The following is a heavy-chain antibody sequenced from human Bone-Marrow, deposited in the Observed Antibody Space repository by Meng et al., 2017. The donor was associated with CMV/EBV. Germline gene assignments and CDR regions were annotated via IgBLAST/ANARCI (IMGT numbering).Heavy chain of an antibody. CDR3: AKESGTGGKFDY. CDR1: GFTFSSYG. D-gene: IGHD1-26*01. V-gene: IGHV3-33*06. CDR2: IWYDGSNK. J-gene: IGHJ4*02. Sequence: CAESGFTFSSYGMHWVRQAPGKGLEWVAVIWYDGSNKYYADSVKGRFTISRDNSKNTLYLQMNSLRDEDTAVYYCAKESGTGGKFDYWGQGTLVTVSS.